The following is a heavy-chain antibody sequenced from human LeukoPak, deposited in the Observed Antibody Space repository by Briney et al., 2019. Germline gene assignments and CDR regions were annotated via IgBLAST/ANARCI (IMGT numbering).Heavy chain of an antibody. V-gene: IGHV3-23*01. CDR1: GFTFSSYA. J-gene: IGHJ6*02. D-gene: IGHD1-26*01. CDR3: AKGRSGPYYYYGMDV. Sequence: GSLRLSCAASGFTFSSYAMSWVRQAPGKGLEWVSAISGSGGSTYYADSVKGRFTISRDNSKNTLYLQMNSLRAEDTAVYYCAKGRSGPYYYYGMDVWGQGTTVTVSS. CDR2: ISGSGGST.